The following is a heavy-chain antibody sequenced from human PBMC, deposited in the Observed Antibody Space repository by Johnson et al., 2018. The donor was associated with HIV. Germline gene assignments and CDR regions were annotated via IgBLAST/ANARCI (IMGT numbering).Heavy chain of an antibody. D-gene: IGHD3-3*01. J-gene: IGHJ3*02. CDR1: GFTFNSYA. CDR2: ISYDGSNK. V-gene: IGHV3-30*04. Sequence: QVQLVESGGGVVQPGRSLRLSCAASGFTFNSYAMHWVRQAPGKGLEWVAVISYDGSNKYYRDSVKGRFTISRDNSKNTLYLQMNSLRAEDTAVYYCAKEMESGDEWAFDIWGQGTMVTLSS. CDR3: AKEMESGDEWAFDI.